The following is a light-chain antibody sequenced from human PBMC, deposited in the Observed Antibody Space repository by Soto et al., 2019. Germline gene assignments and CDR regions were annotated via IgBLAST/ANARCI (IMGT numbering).Light chain of an antibody. CDR2: STS. V-gene: IGKV3-20*01. Sequence: EIVLTQSPGTLSLSPEERATLSCRASQSVSGSYLAWYQQKPGQAHRLLIYSTSSRATDIPDRFSGSGSGTDFNLTISRLEPEDFAVYYCQRFGSSPWTFGQGTKVEI. J-gene: IGKJ1*01. CDR1: QSVSGSY. CDR3: QRFGSSPWT.